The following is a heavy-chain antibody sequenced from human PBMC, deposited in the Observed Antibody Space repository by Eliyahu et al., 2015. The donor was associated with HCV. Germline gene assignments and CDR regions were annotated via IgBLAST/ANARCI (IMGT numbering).Heavy chain of an antibody. J-gene: IGHJ4*02. D-gene: IGHD3-22*01. Sequence: EVQLVESGGGLVQPGGSLRLSCAASGFTFSSYWXSWVRRAPGKGLGWVANIKQDGSEKYYVDSVKGRFTISRDNAKNSLYLQMNRLRAEDTAVYYCARLSQWLVNNDYDRSGYSSGFDYWGQGTLVTVSS. CDR1: GFTFSSYW. CDR3: ARLSQWLVNNDYDRSGYSSGFDY. V-gene: IGHV3-7*01. CDR2: IKQDGSEK.